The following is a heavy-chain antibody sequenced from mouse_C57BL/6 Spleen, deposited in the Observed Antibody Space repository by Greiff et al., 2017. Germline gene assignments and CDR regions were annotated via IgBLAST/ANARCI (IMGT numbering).Heavy chain of an antibody. CDR2: IHPNSGST. CDR3: ARGYYYGSSYEWYFDV. J-gene: IGHJ1*03. D-gene: IGHD1-1*01. CDR1: GYTFTSYW. Sequence: QVQLQQPGAELVKPGASVKLSCKASGYTFTSYWMHWVKQRPGQGLEWIGMIHPNSGSTNYNEKFKSKATLTVDKSSSTAYMQLSSLTSEDSAVYYCARGYYYGSSYEWYFDVWGTGTTVTVAS. V-gene: IGHV1-64*01.